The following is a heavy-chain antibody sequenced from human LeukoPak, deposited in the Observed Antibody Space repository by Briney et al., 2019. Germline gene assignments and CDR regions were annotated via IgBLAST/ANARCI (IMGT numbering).Heavy chain of an antibody. D-gene: IGHD3-3*01. CDR1: GFTVDDYA. J-gene: IGHJ5*02. Sequence: GGSLRLSCAASGFTVDDYAMHWVRQAPGKGLEWVSLISGDGGSTYYADSVKGRFTISRDNSKNSLYLQMNSLRTEDTALYYCAKDSYYDFWSGQNWFDPWGQGTLVTVSS. CDR3: AKDSYYDFWSGQNWFDP. V-gene: IGHV3-43*02. CDR2: ISGDGGST.